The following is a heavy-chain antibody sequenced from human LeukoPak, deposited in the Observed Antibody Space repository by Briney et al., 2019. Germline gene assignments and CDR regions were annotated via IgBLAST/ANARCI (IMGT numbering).Heavy chain of an antibody. V-gene: IGHV4-61*02. CDR3: AGAADFGDYSDY. D-gene: IGHD4-17*01. J-gene: IGHJ4*02. CDR2: IYTSGST. Sequence: SQTLSLTCTVSGDSISSGSYYWSWIRQPAGKGLEWIGRIYTSGSTNYNPSLKSRVTISVDTSKNQFSLKLSSVTAADTAVYYCAGAADFGDYSDYWGQGTLVTVSS. CDR1: GDSISSGSYY.